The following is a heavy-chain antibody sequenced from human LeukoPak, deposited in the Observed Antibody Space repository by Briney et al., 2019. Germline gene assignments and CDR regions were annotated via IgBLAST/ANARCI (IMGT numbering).Heavy chain of an antibody. CDR1: GGSISSYY. Sequence: SETLSLTCTVSGGSISSYYWCWIRQPPGEGLEWVGYLYYSGSTNYYPSLKSRVTISVDTSKSQFSLKLSSVTAADTAVYCCARVEGWSLDYWGQGTLVTVSS. J-gene: IGHJ4*02. D-gene: IGHD2-15*01. CDR3: ARVEGWSLDY. V-gene: IGHV4-59*01. CDR2: LYYSGST.